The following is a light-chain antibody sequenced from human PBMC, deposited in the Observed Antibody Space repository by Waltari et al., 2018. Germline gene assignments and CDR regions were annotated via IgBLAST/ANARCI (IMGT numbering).Light chain of an antibody. J-gene: IGKJ4*01. CDR2: KVS. CDR1: QSLVHSDGNTF. CDR3: MQGTYWPLT. Sequence: DVVMTQSPLSLPVTLGQPASISCRSSQSLVHSDGNTFLNWFQQRPGQSPRRLIYKVSNRDSGVPDRFSGSGSGTDFTLKISRVEAEDVGVYYCMQGTYWPLTFGGGTKVEIK. V-gene: IGKV2-30*02.